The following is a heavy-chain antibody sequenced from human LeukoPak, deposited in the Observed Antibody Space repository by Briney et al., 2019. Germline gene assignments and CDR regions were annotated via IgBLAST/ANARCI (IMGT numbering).Heavy chain of an antibody. J-gene: IGHJ6*02. CDR2: ISSSSSTI. V-gene: IGHV3-48*01. CDR3: ARDPGYCSSTSCYYYYGMDV. D-gene: IGHD2-2*01. Sequence: PGGSLRLSCAASGFTFSSYSMNWVRQAPGKGLEWVSYISSSSSTIYYADSVKGRFTISRDNAKNSLYLQMNSLRAEDTAVYYCARDPGYCSSTSCYYYYGMDVWGQGTTVTVSS. CDR1: GFTFSSYS.